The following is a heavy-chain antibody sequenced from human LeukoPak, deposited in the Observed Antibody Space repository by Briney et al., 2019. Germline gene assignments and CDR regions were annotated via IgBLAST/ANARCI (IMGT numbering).Heavy chain of an antibody. D-gene: IGHD3-16*01. CDR3: ARSSMITFGESPSDY. V-gene: IGHV1-2*02. J-gene: IGHJ4*02. CDR2: INPNSGGT. Sequence: ASVKVSCKASGYTFTGYYMHWVRQAPGQGLEWMGWINPNSGGTNYAQKFQGRVTMTRDTSISTAYMELRSLRSDDTAVYYCARSSMITFGESPSDYWGQGTLVTVSS. CDR1: GYTFTGYY.